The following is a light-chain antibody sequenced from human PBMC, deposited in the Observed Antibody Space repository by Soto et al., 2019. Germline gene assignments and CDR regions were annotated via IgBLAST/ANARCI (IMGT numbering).Light chain of an antibody. J-gene: IGLJ3*02. CDR1: SSDVGAYNY. Sequence: QSALTQPPSASGSPGQSVTISCTGTSSDVGAYNYVAWYQQHAGKAPKLVIYEVTKRHSGVPDRFSGYKSANTASLTVSGLQAEDEADYYCSSFASSNTWVLGGGTKLTVL. CDR3: SSFASSNTWV. CDR2: EVT. V-gene: IGLV2-8*01.